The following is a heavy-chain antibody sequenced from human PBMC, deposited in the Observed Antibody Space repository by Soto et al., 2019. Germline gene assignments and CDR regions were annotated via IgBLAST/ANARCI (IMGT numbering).Heavy chain of an antibody. D-gene: IGHD2-21*02. J-gene: IGHJ4*02. CDR1: GFTFSNYA. Sequence: PGGSLRLSCAASGFTFSNYAINWVRQSPGKGLEWVSVISGSVGSTYYADSVKGRFTISRDNSKNTLYLQMSNLRAEDTAVYFCARIGPYCGGDCYPDFDFWGLGTPVTVSS. V-gene: IGHV3-23*01. CDR3: ARIGPYCGGDCYPDFDF. CDR2: ISGSVGST.